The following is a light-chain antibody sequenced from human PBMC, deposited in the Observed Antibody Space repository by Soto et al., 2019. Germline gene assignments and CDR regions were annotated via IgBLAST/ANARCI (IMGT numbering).Light chain of an antibody. V-gene: IGLV1-40*01. CDR3: QSYYSSLTNAV. Sequence: QSVLTQPPSVSGAPGQTITISCTGSSYNIGAGYDVYWYQQLPGRAPKLLIYGNTNRPSGVADRFSGSKSGTSVSLAITGLLGDDEADYHCQSYYSSLTNAVFGGGTKLTVL. CDR1: SYNIGAGYD. J-gene: IGLJ2*01. CDR2: GNT.